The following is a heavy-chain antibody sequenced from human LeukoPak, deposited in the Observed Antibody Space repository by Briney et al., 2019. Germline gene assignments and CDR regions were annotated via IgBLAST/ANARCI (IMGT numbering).Heavy chain of an antibody. J-gene: IGHJ5*02. Sequence: GGSLRLSCAASGFTFSSYPMTWVRQAPGKGLEWVSTINAVDTNTYYADSVKGRFTVSRDNSKNTLYLQMNSLRAEDTAVYYCATQFLETTCGQGTLVTVSS. V-gene: IGHV3-23*01. CDR3: ATQFLETT. CDR1: GFTFSSYP. D-gene: IGHD1-14*01. CDR2: INAVDTNT.